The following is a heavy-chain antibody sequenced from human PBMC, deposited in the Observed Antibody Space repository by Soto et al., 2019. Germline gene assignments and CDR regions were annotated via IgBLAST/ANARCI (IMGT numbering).Heavy chain of an antibody. CDR3: AIGDRFYDILTGLYYYYGMDV. Sequence: SETLSFTCAVSGGSLSRSNCWSWVRQPPGKGLEWIGEIYHSGSTNYNPSLKSRVTISVAKSKNQFSLRLSSVTAADTAVYYCAIGDRFYDILTGLYYYYGMDVWGKGTTVT. V-gene: IGHV4-4*02. J-gene: IGHJ6*04. D-gene: IGHD3-9*01. CDR2: IYHSGST. CDR1: GGSLSRSNC.